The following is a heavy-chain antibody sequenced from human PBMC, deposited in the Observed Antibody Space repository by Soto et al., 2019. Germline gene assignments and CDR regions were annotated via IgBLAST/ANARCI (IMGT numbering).Heavy chain of an antibody. CDR1: GFTFTNAW. D-gene: IGHD1-1*01. V-gene: IGHV3-15*01. J-gene: IGHJ4*02. CDR2: IKSKTDGGTT. Sequence: HLVESGGDLVKPGGSLRLSCAASGFTFTNAWMSWVRQAPGKGPEWVGRIKSKTDGGTTDYAAPVKGRFTISSDDSKSTLYLQMTSLETEDTAGYYCATYWNQPGWGQGTLVTVSS. CDR3: ATYWNQPG.